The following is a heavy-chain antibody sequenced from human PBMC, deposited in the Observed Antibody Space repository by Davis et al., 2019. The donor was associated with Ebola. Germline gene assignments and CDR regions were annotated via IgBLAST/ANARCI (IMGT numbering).Heavy chain of an antibody. D-gene: IGHD2-8*02. J-gene: IGHJ3*02. CDR3: ASLRRTITGMDDAFDI. CDR2: IYTGDSDT. V-gene: IGHV5-51*01. CDR1: GDSFTSHW. Sequence: GESLKISCKASGDSFTSHWIGWVRQMPGKGLEWMGLIYTGDSDTRYSPSFRGKVTISADKSIKTAFLQWSTLKASDTAMYYCASLRRTITGMDDAFDIWGQGTMVTVSS.